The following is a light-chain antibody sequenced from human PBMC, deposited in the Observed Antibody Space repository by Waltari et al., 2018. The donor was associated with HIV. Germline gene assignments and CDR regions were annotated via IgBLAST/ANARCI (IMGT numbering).Light chain of an antibody. CDR3: AAWDASLRGV. CDR2: RNN. V-gene: IGLV1-47*01. CDR1: SSIIGSNY. Sequence: QSVLTQPPSASGTPGQPFTISCSGSSSIIGSNYVSWYQQLPCTGTKRLSYRNNQRPSGVPDRFSGSKSGTSASLAISGLRSEDEADYYCAAWDASLRGVFGTGTKVTVL. J-gene: IGLJ1*01.